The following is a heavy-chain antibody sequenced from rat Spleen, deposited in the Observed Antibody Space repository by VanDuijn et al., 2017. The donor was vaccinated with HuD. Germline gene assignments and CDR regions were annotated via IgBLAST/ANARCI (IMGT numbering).Heavy chain of an antibody. V-gene: IGHV3-1*01. Sequence: EVQLQESGPGLVKPSQSLSLTCSVTGYSITSNYWGWIRKFPGNKMEWIGHISYSGSTSYNPSLKSRISITRDTSKNQFFLQLNSVTTEYTATYYCARYYGYTYVMDAWGQGASVTVSS. CDR1: GYSITSNY. CDR3: ARYYGYTYVMDA. D-gene: IGHD1-9*01. CDR2: ISYSGST. J-gene: IGHJ4*01.